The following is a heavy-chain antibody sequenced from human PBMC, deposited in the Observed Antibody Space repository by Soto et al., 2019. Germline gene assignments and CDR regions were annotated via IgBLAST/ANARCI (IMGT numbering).Heavy chain of an antibody. D-gene: IGHD2-21*02. CDR1: GFTFSSYS. Sequence: PGGSLRLSCAASGFTFSSYSMNWVRQAPGKGLECVSSISSSSSYIYYADSVKGRFTIPRDNAKNSLYLQMNSLRSADTAVYYCARGGHIAVVTDSFDSWGQGTLVTVSS. CDR2: ISSSSSYI. CDR3: ARGGHIAVVTDSFDS. V-gene: IGHV3-21*04. J-gene: IGHJ4*02.